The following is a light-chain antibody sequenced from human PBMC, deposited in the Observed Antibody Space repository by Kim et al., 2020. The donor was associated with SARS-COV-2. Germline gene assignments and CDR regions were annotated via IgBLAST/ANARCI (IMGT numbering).Light chain of an antibody. CDR1: KLGDKY. CDR2: QDS. CDR3: QAWDSSTSYV. J-gene: IGLJ1*01. V-gene: IGLV3-1*01. Sequence: ELTQPPSVSVSPGQTASITCSGDKLGDKYACWYQQKPGQSPVLVIYQDSKRPSGIPERFSGSNSGNTATLTISGTQAMDEADYYCQAWDSSTSYVFG.